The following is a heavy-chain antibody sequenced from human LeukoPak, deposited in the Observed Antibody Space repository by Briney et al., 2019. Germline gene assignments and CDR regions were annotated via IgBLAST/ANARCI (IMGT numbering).Heavy chain of an antibody. CDR1: GGTFSSYA. Sequence: SVKVSCKASGGTFSSYAISWVRQAPGQGLEWMGRIIPVLGIANYAQKFQGRVTITADKSTSTAYMELSSLRSEDTAVYYCARGKIAAGGTFDYWGQGTLVTVSS. J-gene: IGHJ4*02. CDR2: IIPVLGIA. CDR3: ARGKIAAGGTFDY. D-gene: IGHD6-13*01. V-gene: IGHV1-69*04.